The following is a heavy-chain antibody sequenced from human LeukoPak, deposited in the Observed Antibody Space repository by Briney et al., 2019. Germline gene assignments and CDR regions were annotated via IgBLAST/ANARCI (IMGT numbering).Heavy chain of an antibody. Sequence: ASVKVSCKASGYTFTSYGISWVRQAPGQGLEWMGWISAYNGNTNYAQKLQGRVTMTTDTSTSTAYMELRSLRSDDTAVYYCARRNWNDGGGNWFDPWGQGTLVTVSP. CDR2: ISAYNGNT. V-gene: IGHV1-18*01. CDR1: GYTFTSYG. D-gene: IGHD1-1*01. J-gene: IGHJ5*02. CDR3: ARRNWNDGGGNWFDP.